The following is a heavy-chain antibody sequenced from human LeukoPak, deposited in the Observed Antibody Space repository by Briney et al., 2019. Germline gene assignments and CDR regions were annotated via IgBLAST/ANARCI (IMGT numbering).Heavy chain of an antibody. CDR2: IYYSGST. CDR3: ARDGYSSSWYPALAKNYYFDY. J-gene: IGHJ4*02. V-gene: IGHV4-39*07. Sequence: PSETLSLTCTVSGGSISSSSYYWGWIRQPPGKGLEWLGSIYYSGSTYYNPSLKSRVTISVDTSKNQFSLKLSSVTAADTAVYYCARDGYSSSWYPALAKNYYFDYWGQGTLVTVSS. D-gene: IGHD6-13*01. CDR1: GGSISSSSYY.